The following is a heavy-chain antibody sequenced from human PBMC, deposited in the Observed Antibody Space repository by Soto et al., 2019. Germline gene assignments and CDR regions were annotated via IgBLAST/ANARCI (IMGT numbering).Heavy chain of an antibody. V-gene: IGHV3-48*01. D-gene: IGHD3-3*01. J-gene: IGHJ4*02. Sequence: PGGSLRLSCAASGFTFSSYSMNWVRQAPGKGLEWVSYISSSSSTIYYADSVKGRFTISRDNAKNSPYLQMNSLRAEDTAVYYCASSQEYYDFWSGYLVDYWGQGTLVTVSS. CDR3: ASSQEYYDFWSGYLVDY. CDR2: ISSSSSTI. CDR1: GFTFSSYS.